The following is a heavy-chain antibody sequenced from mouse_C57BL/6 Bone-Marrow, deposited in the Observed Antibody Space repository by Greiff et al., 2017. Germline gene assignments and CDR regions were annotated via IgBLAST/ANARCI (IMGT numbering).Heavy chain of an antibody. CDR3: ARIFSTVGACYLDD. V-gene: IGHV1-81*01. D-gene: IGHD1-1*01. CDR2: INPRSGNI. J-gene: IGHJ1*03. CDR1: GFAFTSYG. Sequence: QVKLQQSGADLARPGASVKLSCKASGFAFTSYGISWVKQRTGPGLEWVGEINPRSGNIYYPENFKGRPTLTADKASSTAYMELRSLKSEDSVVYDCARIFSTVGACYLDDWGTGTTVTVSS.